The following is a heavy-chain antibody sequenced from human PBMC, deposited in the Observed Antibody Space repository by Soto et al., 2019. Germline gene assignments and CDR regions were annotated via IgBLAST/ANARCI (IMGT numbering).Heavy chain of an antibody. CDR3: TRDIGGRWAY. J-gene: IGHJ4*02. D-gene: IGHD3-16*01. CDR1: GFTFSSYW. CDR2: IDEYGNTI. Sequence: GGSLRLSCAASGFTFSSYWMHWVRQVPGKGLLWVSRIDEYGNTIDYADSVRGRFTISRDNARNTLYLEMNSLRAEDTALYYCTRDIGGRWAYWGPGTLVTVCS. V-gene: IGHV3-74*01.